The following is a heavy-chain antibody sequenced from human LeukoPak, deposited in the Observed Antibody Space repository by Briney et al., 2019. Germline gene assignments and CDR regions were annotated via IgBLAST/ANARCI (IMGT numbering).Heavy chain of an antibody. J-gene: IGHJ4*02. D-gene: IGHD3-10*01. CDR1: GDSISGDIYY. V-gene: IGHV4-39*01. CDR3: ARSRSGTRWSISIDY. Sequence: SETLSLTCSVSGDSISGDIYYWGWIRQPPGKGLEWIGSIYYSGSTYYSPSLKSRVTISVDTSKNQFSLRLSSVTAADTALYYCARSRSGTRWSISIDYWGQGTLVTVSS. CDR2: IYYSGST.